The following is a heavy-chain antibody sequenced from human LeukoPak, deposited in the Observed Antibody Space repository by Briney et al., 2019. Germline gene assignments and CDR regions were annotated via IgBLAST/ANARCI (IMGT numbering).Heavy chain of an antibody. CDR3: AKNLLIGDIAAAQYGVYYDMAV. V-gene: IGHV3-30*18. CDR2: ISYDGSNK. CDR1: GFTFSSYG. D-gene: IGHD6-13*01. Sequence: GRSLRLSCAASGFTFSSYGMHWVREAPGKGLEWVAVISYDGSNKYYADSVKGRFTISRDNSKNTLYLQMNSLRAEDTAVYYCAKNLLIGDIAAAQYGVYYDMAVWGQGTTVTASS. J-gene: IGHJ6*02.